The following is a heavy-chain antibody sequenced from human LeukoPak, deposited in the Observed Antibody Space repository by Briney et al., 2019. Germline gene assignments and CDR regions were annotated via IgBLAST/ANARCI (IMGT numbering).Heavy chain of an antibody. J-gene: IGHJ4*02. Sequence: ASVKVSCKVSGYTLTELSMHWVRQAPGKGLEWMGGFDPEVGETIYAQKFQGRVTMTEDTSTDTAYMELSSLRSEDTAVYYCATERIAYCGGDCYSSSFVPFDYWGQGTLVTVSS. D-gene: IGHD2-21*02. V-gene: IGHV1-24*01. CDR1: GYTLTELS. CDR2: FDPEVGET. CDR3: ATERIAYCGGDCYSSSFVPFDY.